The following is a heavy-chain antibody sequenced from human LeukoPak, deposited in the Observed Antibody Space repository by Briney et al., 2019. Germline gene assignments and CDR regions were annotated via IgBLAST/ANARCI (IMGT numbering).Heavy chain of an antibody. CDR2: ITTSSDYM. Sequence: PGGSLRLSCAASGFTFSSYWMTWVRQAPGKGLEWVSSITTSSDYMYYADSLRGRFTTSRDNSKNSLFLQMNSLRAEDTAVYFCARLQSGTYSYYFFYMDVWGKGTTVTVSS. CDR3: ARLQSGTYSYYFFYMDV. CDR1: GFTFSSYW. J-gene: IGHJ6*03. D-gene: IGHD1-26*01. V-gene: IGHV3-21*01.